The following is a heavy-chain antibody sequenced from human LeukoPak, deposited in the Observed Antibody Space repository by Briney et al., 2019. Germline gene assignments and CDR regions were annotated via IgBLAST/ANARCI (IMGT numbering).Heavy chain of an antibody. J-gene: IGHJ3*02. CDR1: GGSISSSNW. V-gene: IGHV4-4*02. Sequence: PSGTLSLTCAVSGGSISSSNWWSWVRQPPGKGLEWIGEIYHSESTYYNPSLKSRVTISLDTSKNQFSLRLSSLTAADTAVYYCARDRLSLGAFDIWGQGTMVTVSS. CDR2: IYHSEST. CDR3: ARDRLSLGAFDI. D-gene: IGHD7-27*01.